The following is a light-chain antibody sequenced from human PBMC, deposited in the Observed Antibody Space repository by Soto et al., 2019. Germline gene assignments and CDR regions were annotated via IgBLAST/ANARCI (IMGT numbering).Light chain of an antibody. CDR1: QSISSY. CDR3: QQSYSTPPLT. V-gene: IGKV1-39*01. Sequence: DIQMTQSPSSLSASVGDRVTITCRASQSISSYLNWYQQKPGKAPRLRIYDASSLQSGVPSRFSGSGSGTDFTLTISSLQPEDFATYYCQQSYSTPPLTFGGGTKVEIK. J-gene: IGKJ4*01. CDR2: DAS.